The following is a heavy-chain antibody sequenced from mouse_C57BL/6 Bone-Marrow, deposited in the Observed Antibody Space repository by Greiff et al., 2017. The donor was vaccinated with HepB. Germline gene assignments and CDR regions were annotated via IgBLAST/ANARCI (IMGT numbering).Heavy chain of an antibody. CDR1: GFTFSDYG. CDR2: ISSGSSTI. D-gene: IGHD1-1*01. J-gene: IGHJ4*01. Sequence: EVHLVESGGGLVKPGGSLKLSCAASGFTFSDYGMHWVRQAPEKGLEWVAYISSGSSTIHYADTVKGGFNISRDNAKTSLFLQMHSLRSEDTAMYYCARGMAVVARVYAMDYWGQVTSVTVSS. V-gene: IGHV5-17*01. CDR3: ARGMAVVARVYAMDY.